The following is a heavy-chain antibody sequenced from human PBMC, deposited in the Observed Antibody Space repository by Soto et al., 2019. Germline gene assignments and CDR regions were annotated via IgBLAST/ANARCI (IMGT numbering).Heavy chain of an antibody. D-gene: IGHD1-26*01. CDR2: VSESGTST. CDR3: AKGARRRGSYHPLDY. Sequence: EVQLLESGGGLAQPGGSLRLSCTAAGFTFNNYAMTWVRQAPGKGLEWVSGVSESGTSTFYADSVKGRFTISRDNTRKTVYLQMNSLRAEDTAVYYCAKGARRRGSYHPLDYWGQGAPVTVSS. CDR1: GFTFNNYA. V-gene: IGHV3-23*01. J-gene: IGHJ4*02.